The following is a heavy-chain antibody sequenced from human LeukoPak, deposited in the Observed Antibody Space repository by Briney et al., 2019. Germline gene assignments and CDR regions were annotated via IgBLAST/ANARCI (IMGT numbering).Heavy chain of an antibody. CDR3: ARGADISMTVVVFDS. V-gene: IGHV3-7*01. D-gene: IGHD3-22*01. Sequence: GGSLRLSCAASGFTFSSYWMSWVRQAPGKGLEWVANIKQDGSEKYYVDSVKGRFTISRDNAKNSLYLQMNSLRAEDTAVYYCARGADISMTVVVFDSWGQGTLVTVSS. CDR2: IKQDGSEK. J-gene: IGHJ4*02. CDR1: GFTFSSYW.